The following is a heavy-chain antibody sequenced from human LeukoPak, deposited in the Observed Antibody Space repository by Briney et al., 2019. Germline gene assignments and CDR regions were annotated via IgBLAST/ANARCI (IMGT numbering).Heavy chain of an antibody. D-gene: IGHD3-10*01. Sequence: GASVNVSCKASGYTFTTYGVSWVRQAPGQGLEWMGWISGYNGDTDYAQKFQGRVTMTTDTSTSAAYMELKSLKSDDTAVYYCARAPTSYSSGSFSKYYFDSWGQGTLVTVSS. V-gene: IGHV1-18*01. J-gene: IGHJ4*02. CDR3: ARAPTSYSSGSFSKYYFDS. CDR1: GYTFTTYG. CDR2: ISGYNGDT.